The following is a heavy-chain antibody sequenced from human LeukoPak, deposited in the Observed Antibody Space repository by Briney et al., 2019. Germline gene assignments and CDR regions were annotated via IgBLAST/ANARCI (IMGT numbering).Heavy chain of an antibody. Sequence: GGSLRLSCTASGFTFRTYPMHWVRQAPGKGLEWVTVVSDDGNDIYYTDSVKGRFTISRDNSKSTLFLQMNSLRADDTAVYYCAKDLQATSADYYFDYWGQGTLVTVSS. CDR1: GFTFRTYP. D-gene: IGHD2-2*01. CDR3: AKDLQATSADYYFDY. J-gene: IGHJ4*02. CDR2: VSDDGNDI. V-gene: IGHV3-30*18.